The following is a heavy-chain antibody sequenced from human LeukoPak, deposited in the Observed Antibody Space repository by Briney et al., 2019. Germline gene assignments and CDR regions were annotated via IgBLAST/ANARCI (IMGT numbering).Heavy chain of an antibody. J-gene: IGHJ4*02. CDR2: ISSSSSTI. CDR1: GFTFSSYS. D-gene: IGHD2-2*01. Sequence: GGSLRLSCAASGFTFSSYSMNWVRQAPGKGLEWVSYISSSSSTIYYADSVKGRFTISRDNAKNSLYLQMNSLRAEDTAVYYCARDDRYCSSTSCCRFDYWGQGTLVTVSS. CDR3: ARDDRYCSSTSCCRFDY. V-gene: IGHV3-48*01.